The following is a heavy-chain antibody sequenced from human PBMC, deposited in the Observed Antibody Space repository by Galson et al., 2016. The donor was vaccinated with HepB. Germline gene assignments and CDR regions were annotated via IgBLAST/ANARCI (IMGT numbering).Heavy chain of an antibody. CDR3: AKRTTVGAFDI. J-gene: IGHJ3*02. Sequence: TLSLTCTVSGGSISTTGSYWSWIRQHPGKGLEWIGYIYHSGSTFYNPSLKSRLTMSVDTSKNKFSLKPSRVTAADTAVYYCAKRTTVGAFDIWGQGTMVSVSS. CDR2: IYHSGST. V-gene: IGHV4-31*03. CDR1: GGSISTTGSY. D-gene: IGHD1-1*01.